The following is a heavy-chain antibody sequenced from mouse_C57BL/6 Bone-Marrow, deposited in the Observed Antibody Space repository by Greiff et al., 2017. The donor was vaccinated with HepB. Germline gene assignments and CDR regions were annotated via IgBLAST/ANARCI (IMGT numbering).Heavy chain of an antibody. V-gene: IGHV1-15*01. CDR2: IDPETGGT. CDR1: GYTFTDYE. CDR3: TRGYDGYYVGGYYAMDY. D-gene: IGHD2-3*01. J-gene: IGHJ4*01. Sequence: QVQLQQSGAELVRPGASVTLSCKASGYTFTDYEMHWVKQTPVHGLEWIGAIDPETGGTAYNQKFKGKAILTAYKSSSTAYMELRSLTSEDSAVYYCTRGYDGYYVGGYYAMDYWGQGTSVTVSS.